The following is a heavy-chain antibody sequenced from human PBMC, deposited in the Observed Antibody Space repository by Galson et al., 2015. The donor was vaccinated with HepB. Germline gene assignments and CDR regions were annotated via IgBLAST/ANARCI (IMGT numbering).Heavy chain of an antibody. CDR2: INKDGSTT. CDR1: GFIFGSDW. Sequence: SLRLSCAASGFIFGSDWMHWVRQAPGKGPVWVSHINKDGSTTNYADSVKGRFTISRDNAKNTLYLQMNSLRVEDTAVYYCVRAVGGSSAYWGQGTLVTVSS. D-gene: IGHD1-26*01. J-gene: IGHJ4*02. V-gene: IGHV3-74*01. CDR3: VRAVGGSSAY.